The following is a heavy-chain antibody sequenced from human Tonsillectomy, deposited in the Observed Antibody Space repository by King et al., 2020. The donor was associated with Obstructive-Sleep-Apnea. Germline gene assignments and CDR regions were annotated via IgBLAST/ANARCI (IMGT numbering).Heavy chain of an antibody. CDR3: ARDISYDILTGYYTDY. J-gene: IGHJ4*02. Sequence: VQLVESGGGVVQPGRSLRLSCAASGFTFSSYAMHWVRQAPGTGLEWVAVISYDGSNKYYADSVKGRFTIPRDNSKNTLYLQMNSLRAEATAVYYCARDISYDILTGYYTDYWGQGTLVTVSS. CDR1: GFTFSSYA. V-gene: IGHV3-30-3*01. CDR2: ISYDGSNK. D-gene: IGHD3-9*01.